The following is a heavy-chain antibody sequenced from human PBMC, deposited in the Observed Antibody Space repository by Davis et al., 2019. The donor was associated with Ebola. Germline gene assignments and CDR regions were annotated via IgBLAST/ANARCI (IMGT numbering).Heavy chain of an antibody. CDR1: GGSISSYY. Sequence: SETLSLTCTVSGGSISSYYWSWIRQPPGKGLEWIGYIYYSGSTNYNPSLKSRVTISVDTSKNQFSLKLSSVTAADTAVYYCARGRIAARFFYYYYGMDVWGQGTTVTVSS. CDR3: ARGRIAARFFYYYYGMDV. V-gene: IGHV4-59*12. CDR2: IYYSGST. J-gene: IGHJ6*02. D-gene: IGHD6-6*01.